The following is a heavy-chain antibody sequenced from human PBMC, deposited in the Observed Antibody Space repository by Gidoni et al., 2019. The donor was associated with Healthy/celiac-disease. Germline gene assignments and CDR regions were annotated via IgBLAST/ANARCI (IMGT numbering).Heavy chain of an antibody. V-gene: IGHV3-23*01. CDR3: AKGQGGDSSRLNAFDI. J-gene: IGHJ3*02. CDR1: GFTFRGYA. D-gene: IGHD2-21*01. CDR2: ICGSVGST. Sequence: EVQLLESGGVLVQPGESLRVLCADSGFTFRGYAMSWVPQALRKGLEWVSAICGSVGSTYYADSVKGRFTISRDNSKNTLYLQMNSLRAEDTAVYYCAKGQGGDSSRLNAFDIWGQGTMVTVSS.